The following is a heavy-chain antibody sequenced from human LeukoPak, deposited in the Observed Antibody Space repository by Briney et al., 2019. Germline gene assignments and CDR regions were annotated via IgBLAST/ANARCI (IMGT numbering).Heavy chain of an antibody. J-gene: IGHJ6*03. D-gene: IGHD2-8*01. V-gene: IGHV3-21*01. CDR1: GFTFSTYN. CDR3: ASGLLIGFDYMDV. CDR2: ISSSSSYI. Sequence: GGSLRLSCAASGFTFSTYNMNWVRQAPGKGLEWVSSISSSSSYIYYADSVKGRFTISRDNAKNSLYLQMNSLRAEDTAVYYCASGLLIGFDYMDVWGKGTTVTVSS.